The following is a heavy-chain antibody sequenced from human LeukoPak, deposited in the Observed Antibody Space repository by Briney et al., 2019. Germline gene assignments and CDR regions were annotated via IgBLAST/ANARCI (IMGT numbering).Heavy chain of an antibody. D-gene: IGHD2-2*01. CDR2: ISSSSSYT. Sequence: GGSLRLSCAASGFTFSDYYMSWIRQAPGKGLEWVSYISSSSSYTNYADSVKGRFTISRGNAKNSLYLQMNSLRAEDTAVYYCARDSPIVVVPAASVAHYYGMDVWGKGTTVTISS. J-gene: IGHJ6*04. CDR3: ARDSPIVVVPAASVAHYYGMDV. V-gene: IGHV3-11*06. CDR1: GFTFSDYY.